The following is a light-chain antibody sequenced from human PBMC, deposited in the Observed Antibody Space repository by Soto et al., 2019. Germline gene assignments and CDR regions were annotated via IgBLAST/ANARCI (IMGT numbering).Light chain of an antibody. CDR1: SSDVGSYNL. CDR3: SSHTSSSTPYV. J-gene: IGLJ1*01. CDR2: DVS. V-gene: IGLV2-14*02. Sequence: QSVLTQPASVSGSPGQSITISCTGTSSDVGSYNLVSWYQQHPGKAPKLIIYDVSSRTSGVSNRFSGSKSGNTSSLTISGLKDEDEADYYCSSHTSSSTPYVFGTGTKLTVL.